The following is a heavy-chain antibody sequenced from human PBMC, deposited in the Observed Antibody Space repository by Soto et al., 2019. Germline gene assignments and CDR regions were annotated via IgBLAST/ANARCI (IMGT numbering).Heavy chain of an antibody. J-gene: IGHJ4*02. Sequence: EVQLVESGGGLVQSGGSLRLSCAASGFTFSSYWMSWVRPAPGKGLEWVANIKQDGSEKYYVESVKGRFTISRDNAKNSLFLQMNSLTAEDTAVYYWVRALHWNDDYWGQGTLVTVSS. CDR1: GFTFSSYW. V-gene: IGHV3-7*04. D-gene: IGHD1-1*01. CDR3: VRALHWNDDY. CDR2: IKQDGSEK.